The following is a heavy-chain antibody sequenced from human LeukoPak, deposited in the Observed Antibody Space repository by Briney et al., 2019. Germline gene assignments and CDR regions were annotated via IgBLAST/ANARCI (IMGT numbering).Heavy chain of an antibody. D-gene: IGHD2-21*02. CDR2: LYSGGGA. J-gene: IGHJ6*02. Sequence: PGGSLRLSCAVSGFTVSNNHMNWVRQAPGTGLECVSVLYSGGGAYYADSVRGRFTISRDSSKNTLDLQMNSLRVEDTAVCYCAKGRSVDSRYTMDVWGQGTTVTVSS. CDR1: GFTVSNNH. CDR3: AKGRSVDSRYTMDV. V-gene: IGHV3-66*01.